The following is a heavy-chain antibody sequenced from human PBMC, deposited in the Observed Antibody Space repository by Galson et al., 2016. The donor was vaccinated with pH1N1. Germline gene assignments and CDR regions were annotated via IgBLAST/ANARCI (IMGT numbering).Heavy chain of an antibody. D-gene: IGHD1-14*01. V-gene: IGHV4-39*01. J-gene: IGHJ3*02. CDR2: IYYSGST. CDR3: ARSLMNQFEAFDI. Sequence: WIRQPPGKGLEGIGSIYYSGSTYYNSSLKSRVTISVDTSKNQFSLKLSSVTAADTAVYYCARSLMNQFEAFDIWGQGTMVTVSS.